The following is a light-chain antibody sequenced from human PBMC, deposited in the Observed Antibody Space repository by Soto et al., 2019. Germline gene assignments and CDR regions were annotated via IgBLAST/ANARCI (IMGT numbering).Light chain of an antibody. CDR2: EVG. CDR1: SSDVGGYNY. J-gene: IGLJ1*01. Sequence: QSALTQPASVSGSPGQSITISCTGTSSDVGGYNYVSWYQQYPGKAPKLMIYEVGNRPSGVSNRFSGSKSGNTASLTISGLQAEDEADYYCSSYTSSSTHYVFGTGTKVTVL. V-gene: IGLV2-14*01. CDR3: SSYTSSSTHYV.